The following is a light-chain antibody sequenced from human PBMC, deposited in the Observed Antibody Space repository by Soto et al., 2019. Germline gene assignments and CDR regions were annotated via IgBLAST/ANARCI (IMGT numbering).Light chain of an antibody. J-gene: IGKJ4*01. V-gene: IGKV3-11*01. CDR1: RSVSSY. CDR2: DAS. Sequence: EIVLTQSPATLSLSPGERATLSCGASRSVSSYLAWYQQKPGQAPRLLIYDASSRATGIPARFSGSGSGTDFPPTISSLEPEDFAGYYCQHRSDWPPRLTFGGGTKVEIK. CDR3: QHRSDWPPRLT.